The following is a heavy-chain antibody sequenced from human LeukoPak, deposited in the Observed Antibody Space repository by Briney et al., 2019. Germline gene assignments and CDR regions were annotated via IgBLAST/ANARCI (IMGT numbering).Heavy chain of an antibody. CDR2: IYHSGST. CDR1: GGSISSSNW. V-gene: IGHV4-4*02. D-gene: IGHD1-26*01. J-gene: IGHJ4*02. CDR3: AKSGGYGLIDY. Sequence: PSGTLSLTCAVSGGSISSSNWWSWVRQPPGKGLEWIGEIYHSGSTNYNPSLQSRVTISIDTSKNQFSLRLNSVTAADTAMYYCAKSGGYGLIDYWGQGTRVTVSS.